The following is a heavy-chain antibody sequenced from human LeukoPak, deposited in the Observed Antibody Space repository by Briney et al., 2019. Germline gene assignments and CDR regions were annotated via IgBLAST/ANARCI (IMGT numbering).Heavy chain of an antibody. V-gene: IGHV4-39*01. CDR3: ARLSKGRYFDYIFDY. CDR2: IYYTGST. Sequence: PSETLSLTCTVSGGSVSSTEFYWRWIRQPPGKVLQWIGNIYYTGSTYYNPSLNSRVTMSVDTSQNQISLKMTSVTAADTAVYYCARLSKGRYFDYIFDYWGQGTLVTVSS. CDR1: GGSVSSTEFY. D-gene: IGHD3-9*01. J-gene: IGHJ4*02.